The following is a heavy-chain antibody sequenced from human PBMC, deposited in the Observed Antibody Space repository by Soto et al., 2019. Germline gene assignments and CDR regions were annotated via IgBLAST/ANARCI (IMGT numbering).Heavy chain of an antibody. Sequence: GASVKVSCKASGGTFSSYAISWVRQAPGQGLEWMGGIIPIFGTANYAQKFQGRVTITADESTSTAYMELSSLRSEDTAVYYCARDRTAAGTYYYYYYGMDVWGQGTTVTVSS. D-gene: IGHD6-13*01. CDR2: IIPIFGTA. CDR1: GGTFSSYA. J-gene: IGHJ6*02. CDR3: ARDRTAAGTYYYYYYGMDV. V-gene: IGHV1-69*13.